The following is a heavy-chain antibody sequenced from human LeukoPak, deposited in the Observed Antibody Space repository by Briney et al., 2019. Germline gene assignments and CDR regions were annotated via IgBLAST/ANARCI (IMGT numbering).Heavy chain of an antibody. CDR1: GFTFSSYN. Sequence: PGGSLRLSCAASGFTFSSYNMNWVRQAPGKGLEWVSDISSSGSTIYFADSVKGRFTISRDNAKNSLYLQMNSLRDEDTAVYYCARLEYYYVSGNYHKLFDYWGQGTLVTVCS. CDR2: ISSSGSTI. J-gene: IGHJ4*02. V-gene: IGHV3-48*02. D-gene: IGHD3-10*01. CDR3: ARLEYYYVSGNYHKLFDY.